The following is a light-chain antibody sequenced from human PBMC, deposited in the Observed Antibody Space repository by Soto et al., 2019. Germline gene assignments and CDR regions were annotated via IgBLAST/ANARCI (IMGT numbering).Light chain of an antibody. CDR1: SSNIRSNT. V-gene: IGLV1-44*01. Sequence: VLAQPPSASGTPGQRVSISCSGSSSNIRSNTVNWYQHLPGTAPKLLIYSGNQRPSGVPDRFSGSKSGTSASLAISGLQSEDEADYYCAAWDDSLNGRVFGTGTKVTVL. CDR3: AAWDDSLNGRV. CDR2: SGN. J-gene: IGLJ1*01.